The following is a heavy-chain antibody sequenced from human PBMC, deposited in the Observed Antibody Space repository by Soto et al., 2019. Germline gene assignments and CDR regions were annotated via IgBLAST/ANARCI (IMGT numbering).Heavy chain of an antibody. J-gene: IGHJ6*02. V-gene: IGHV3-48*02. CDR2: ISSSSSTI. CDR3: ARPEYSSSSYGMDG. CDR1: GFTFSSYS. D-gene: IGHD6-6*01. Sequence: EVQLVESGGGLVQPGGSLRLSCAVSGFTFSSYSMNWVRQAPGKGLEWVSYISSSSSTIYYADSVKGRFTISRDNAKNSLYLQRNSLRDEDTAVYYCARPEYSSSSYGMDGWGQGTTVTVSS.